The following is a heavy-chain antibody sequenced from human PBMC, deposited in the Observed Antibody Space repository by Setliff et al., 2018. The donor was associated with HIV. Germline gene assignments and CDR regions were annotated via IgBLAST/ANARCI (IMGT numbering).Heavy chain of an antibody. CDR2: INYGGNT. J-gene: IGHJ6*03. CDR3: ARYGEFHYYYYYYMDV. V-gene: IGHV4-59*01. D-gene: IGHD3-10*01. Sequence: SETLSLTCTVSGGSISTYHWSWIRQPPGKGLEWIGQINYGGNTHYNPSLRSRGTISVDASKGQLTLNLNSVTAADTAVYYCARYGEFHYYYYYYMDVWGKGTTVTVSS. CDR1: GGSISTYH.